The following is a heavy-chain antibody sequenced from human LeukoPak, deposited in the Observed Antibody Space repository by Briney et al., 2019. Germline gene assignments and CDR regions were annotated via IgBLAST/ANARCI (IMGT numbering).Heavy chain of an antibody. CDR2: IRSKANSYAT. J-gene: IGHJ5*02. CDR3: TRPSFDP. Sequence: GGSLRLSCAASGFTFSGSALHWVRQASGKGLEWVGRIRSKANSYATAYAASVKGRFTISRDDSKNTTYLQMNSLETEDTAMYFCTRPSFDPWGQGTLVTVSS. CDR1: GFTFSGSA. V-gene: IGHV3-73*01.